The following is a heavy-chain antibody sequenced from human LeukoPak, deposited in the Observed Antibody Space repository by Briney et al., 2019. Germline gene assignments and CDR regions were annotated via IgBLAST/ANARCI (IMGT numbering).Heavy chain of an antibody. CDR3: ATGLTFWSGYNDPQQNDY. CDR2: FDPEDGET. V-gene: IGHV1-24*01. CDR1: GYTLTELS. D-gene: IGHD3-3*01. Sequence: ASVKVSCKVSGYTLTELSMHWVRQAPGKGLEWMGGFDPEDGETIYAQKFQGRVTMTEDTSTDTAYMELSSLRSEGTAVYYCATGLTFWSGYNDPQQNDYWGQGTLVTVSS. J-gene: IGHJ4*02.